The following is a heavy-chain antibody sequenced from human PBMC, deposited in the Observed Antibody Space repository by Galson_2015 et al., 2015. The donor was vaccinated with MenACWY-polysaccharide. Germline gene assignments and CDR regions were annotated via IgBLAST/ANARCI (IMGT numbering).Heavy chain of an antibody. Sequence: SLRLSCAASGFTFSDYYMSWIRQAPGKGLEWVSYISSSGSTIYYADSVKGRFTISRDNAKNSLYLQMNSLRAEDTAVYYCARDYYDSSGYYWIGYWGQGTLVTVSS. D-gene: IGHD3-22*01. J-gene: IGHJ4*02. V-gene: IGHV3-11*01. CDR1: GFTFSDYY. CDR3: ARDYYDSSGYYWIGY. CDR2: ISSSGSTI.